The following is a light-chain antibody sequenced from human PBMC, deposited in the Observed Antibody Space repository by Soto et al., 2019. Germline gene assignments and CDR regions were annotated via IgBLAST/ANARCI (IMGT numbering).Light chain of an antibody. V-gene: IGLV2-14*01. CDR2: GVS. CDR1: SSDVGGYNY. J-gene: IGLJ2*01. CDR3: SSYTSSCAVV. Sequence: QSALTQPASVSGSPGQSITISCTGTSSDVGGYNYVSWYQHHPGKAPKLIIYGVSSRPSGVSNRFSGSKSGNTASLTISGLQAEDEGDYYCSSYTSSCAVVFGGGTKLTVL.